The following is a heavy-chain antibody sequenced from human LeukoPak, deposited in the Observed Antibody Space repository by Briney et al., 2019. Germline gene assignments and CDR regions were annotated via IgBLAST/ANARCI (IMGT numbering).Heavy chain of an antibody. CDR3: AKDKRLYSGYDYTFDY. CDR2: ISGSGGST. J-gene: IGHJ4*02. V-gene: IGHV3-23*01. CDR1: GFTFSSYA. D-gene: IGHD5-12*01. Sequence: PGGSLGLSCAASGFTFSSYAMSWVRQAPGKGLEWVSGISGSGGSTYYADSVKGRFTISRDNSKNTLYLQMNSLRAEDTAVYYCAKDKRLYSGYDYTFDYWGQGTLVTVSS.